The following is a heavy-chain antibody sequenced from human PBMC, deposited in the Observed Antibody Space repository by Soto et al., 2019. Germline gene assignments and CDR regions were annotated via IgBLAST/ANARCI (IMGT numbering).Heavy chain of an antibody. Sequence: QVQLQESGPGLVKPSGTLSLTCAVSGGSISSSNWWSWVRQPPGKGLEWIGEIYHSGSTNYNPSLKNRVTISGDESKNQFSLKLSSVTAADTAVYYCARVPLMTTVTTGYFDYWGQGTLVTVSS. CDR1: GGSISSSNW. J-gene: IGHJ4*02. CDR3: ARVPLMTTVTTGYFDY. V-gene: IGHV4-4*02. CDR2: IYHSGST. D-gene: IGHD4-17*01.